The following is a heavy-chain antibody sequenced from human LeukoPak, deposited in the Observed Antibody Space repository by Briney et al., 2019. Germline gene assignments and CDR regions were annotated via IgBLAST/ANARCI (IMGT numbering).Heavy chain of an antibody. CDR1: GFTFSSYA. CDR3: TVLLGYCSGGSCYSLDY. J-gene: IGHJ4*02. D-gene: IGHD2-15*01. V-gene: IGHV3-30-3*01. Sequence: GGSLRLSCAASGFTFSSYAMHWVRQAPGKGLEWVAVISYVGSNKYYADSVKGRFTISRDNSKNTLYLQMNSLRAEDTAVYYCTVLLGYCSGGSCYSLDYWGQGTLVTVSS. CDR2: ISYVGSNK.